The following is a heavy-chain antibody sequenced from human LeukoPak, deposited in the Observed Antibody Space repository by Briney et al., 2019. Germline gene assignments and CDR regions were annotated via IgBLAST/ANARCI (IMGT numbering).Heavy chain of an antibody. CDR2: ISGSGGST. V-gene: IGHV3-23*01. CDR1: GFTFSSYA. D-gene: IGHD5-24*01. CDR3: ARDIQLST. Sequence: GGSLRLSCAASGFTFSSYAMSWVRQAPGQGLDWVSAISGSGGSTYYADSVKGRFTISRDNSRSTLYLQMNSLGVEDTAVYYCARDIQLSTWGLGTMVTVSS. J-gene: IGHJ3*01.